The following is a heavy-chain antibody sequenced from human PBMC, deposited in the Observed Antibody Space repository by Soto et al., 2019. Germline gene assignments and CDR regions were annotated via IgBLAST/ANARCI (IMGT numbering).Heavy chain of an antibody. V-gene: IGHV1-69*01. CDR3: ARWVGVGYCSGGSCYPPSVYFDY. D-gene: IGHD2-15*01. CDR2: IIPIFGTA. Sequence: QVQLVQSGAEVKKPGSSVKVSCKASGGTFSSYAISWVRQAPGQGLEWMGGIIPIFGTANYAQKFQGRVTITADESTSTAYMELSSLRSEDTAVCYCARWVGVGYCSGGSCYPPSVYFDYWGQGTLVTVSS. J-gene: IGHJ4*02. CDR1: GGTFSSYA.